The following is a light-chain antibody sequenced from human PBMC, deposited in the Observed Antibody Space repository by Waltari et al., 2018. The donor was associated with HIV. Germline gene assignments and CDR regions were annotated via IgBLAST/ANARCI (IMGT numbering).Light chain of an antibody. Sequence: DIQMTQSPSSLSASVGDRVTITCRSSQSIRSNLNWYQQKPGKAPKLLIYAASSLQSGVPSRFSGSGSGTDFTLTISSLQPEDFVTYHCEQSYNSPRTFGQGTKVEIK. CDR2: AAS. CDR1: QSIRSN. CDR3: EQSYNSPRT. J-gene: IGKJ1*01. V-gene: IGKV1-39*01.